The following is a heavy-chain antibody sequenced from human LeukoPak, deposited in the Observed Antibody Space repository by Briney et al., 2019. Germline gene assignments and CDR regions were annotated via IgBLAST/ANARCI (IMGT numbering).Heavy chain of an antibody. V-gene: IGHV1-18*01. J-gene: IGHJ4*02. CDR3: ARSARDSGIYMIY. CDR2: ISAYNGNT. CDR1: GYTFNSYG. D-gene: IGHD3-10*01. Sequence: ASVKVSCKASGYTFNSYGISWVRQAPGQGLEWMGWISAYNGNTNYAQKFQGRVTMTTDRSTTTGYMELRSLRSDDTAVYYCARSARDSGIYMIYWGQGALVIVTS.